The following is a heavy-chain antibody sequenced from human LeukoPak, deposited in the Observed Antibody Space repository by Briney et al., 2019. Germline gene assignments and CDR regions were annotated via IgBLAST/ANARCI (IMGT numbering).Heavy chain of an antibody. CDR3: ARHVCSSTSCYGYYYYLDV. CDR2: IYYSGST. J-gene: IGHJ6*03. D-gene: IGHD2-2*01. CDR1: GGSISSSSYY. V-gene: IGHV4-39*01. Sequence: SETLSLTCTVSGGSISSSSYYWGWIRQPPGKGLEWIGSIYYSGSTYYNPSLKSRVTISVDTSKNQFSLKLSSVTAADTAVYYCARHVCSSTSCYGYYYYLDVWGKGTTVTVSS.